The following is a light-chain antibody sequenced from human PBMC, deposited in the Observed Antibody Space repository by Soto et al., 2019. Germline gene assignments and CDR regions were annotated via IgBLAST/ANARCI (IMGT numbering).Light chain of an antibody. J-gene: IGKJ1*01. CDR1: QSVSTY. V-gene: IGKV3-11*01. Sequence: EIVLTQSPATLSLSPGERATLSCRASQSVSTYLAWYQQKPGQAPRLLIYDASNRATGIPARFSGSGSGTDFTLTISSLEPEDFAVYYGPQRSNWPRTCGQGTKVDIK. CDR2: DAS. CDR3: PQRSNWPRT.